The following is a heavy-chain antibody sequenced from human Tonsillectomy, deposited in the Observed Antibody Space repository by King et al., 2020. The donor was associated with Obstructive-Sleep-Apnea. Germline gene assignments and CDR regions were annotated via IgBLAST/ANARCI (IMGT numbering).Heavy chain of an antibody. CDR1: GGTFSSYA. Sequence: QLVQSGAEVKKPGSSVKVSCKASGGTFSSYAISCVRQAPGQGLEWMGGIIPIFGTANYAQKFQCRVTITADESTSTAYMELSSLRSEDTAVYYCAGDSFLGYCSGGSCYPFDYWGQGTLVTVSS. J-gene: IGHJ4*02. V-gene: IGHV1-69*01. CDR3: AGDSFLGYCSGGSCYPFDY. D-gene: IGHD2-15*01. CDR2: IIPIFGTA.